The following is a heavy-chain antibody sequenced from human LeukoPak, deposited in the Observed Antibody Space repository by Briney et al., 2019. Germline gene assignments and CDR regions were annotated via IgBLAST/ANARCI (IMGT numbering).Heavy chain of an antibody. Sequence: GGTLRLSCAASGFTFSSYGMSWVRQAPGKGPEWVSVISGSGGSTYYADSVKGRLTISRDNSKNTLYLQMNSLRAEDTAVYYCAKALNWNDFDYWGQGTLVTVSS. D-gene: IGHD1-1*01. J-gene: IGHJ4*02. V-gene: IGHV3-23*01. CDR2: ISGSGGST. CDR1: GFTFSSYG. CDR3: AKALNWNDFDY.